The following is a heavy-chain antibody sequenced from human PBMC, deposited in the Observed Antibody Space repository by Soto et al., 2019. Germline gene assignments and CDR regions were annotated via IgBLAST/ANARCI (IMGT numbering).Heavy chain of an antibody. J-gene: IGHJ4*02. CDR3: ARAATWGYSSGFYYFDY. V-gene: IGHV3-48*03. Sequence: PGGSLRLSCAASGFTFSGYEMNWVRQAPGKGLEWVSYISSSGSTIYYADSVKGRFTISRDNAKNSLYLQMNSLRAEDTAVYYCARAATWGYSSGFYYFDYWGQGTLVTVSS. D-gene: IGHD6-19*01. CDR2: ISSSGSTI. CDR1: GFTFSGYE.